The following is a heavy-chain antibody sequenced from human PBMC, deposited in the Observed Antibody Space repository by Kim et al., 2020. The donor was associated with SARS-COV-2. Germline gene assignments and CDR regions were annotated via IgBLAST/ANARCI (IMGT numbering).Heavy chain of an antibody. CDR1: GFTFSSYG. Sequence: GGSLRLSCAASGFTFSSYGMHWVRQAPGKGLEWVAVISYDGSNKYYADSVKGRFTISRDNSKNTLYLQMNSLRAEDTAVYYCAKDEAAMAVAGPMYYYYSMDVWGNGTPVTVSS. V-gene: IGHV3-30*18. CDR2: ISYDGSNK. D-gene: IGHD6-19*01. J-gene: IGHJ6*03. CDR3: AKDEAAMAVAGPMYYYYSMDV.